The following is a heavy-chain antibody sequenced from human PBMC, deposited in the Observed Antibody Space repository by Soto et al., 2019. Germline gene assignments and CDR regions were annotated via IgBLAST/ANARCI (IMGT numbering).Heavy chain of an antibody. CDR2: ISNYNGDT. V-gene: IGHV1-18*04. CDR3: ARDPSNRSGSRIWFYP. CDR1: GDTFSTYG. Sequence: QVQLVQSGAEVKKPGASVKVSCRASGDTFSTYGISWVRQAPGQGLEWMAWISNYNGDTNHAQKFQGRVTMTTDRSTSTAYMELRGLRSDDTAVYYCARDPSNRSGSRIWFYPWGQGTLVIVSS. D-gene: IGHD6-19*01. J-gene: IGHJ5*02.